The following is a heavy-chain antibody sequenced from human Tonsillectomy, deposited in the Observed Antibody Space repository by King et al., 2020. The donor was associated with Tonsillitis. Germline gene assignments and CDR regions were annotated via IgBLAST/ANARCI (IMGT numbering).Heavy chain of an antibody. CDR2: LSGSGGST. Sequence: VQLVESGGGLVQPGGSLRLSCAASGFTFSSYAMSWVRQAPGKGLEWVSALSGSGGSTYYADSVKGRFTISRDNSKNTLYLQMNSLRAEDTAVYYCAKGRDYSNYVRPYYYYYRDVWGKGTTVTVSS. D-gene: IGHD4-11*01. CDR3: AKGRDYSNYVRPYYYYYRDV. J-gene: IGHJ6*03. CDR1: GFTFSSYA. V-gene: IGHV3-23*04.